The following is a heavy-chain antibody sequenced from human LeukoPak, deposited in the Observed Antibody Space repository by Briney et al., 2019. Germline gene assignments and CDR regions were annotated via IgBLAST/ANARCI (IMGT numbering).Heavy chain of an antibody. D-gene: IGHD3-9*01. Sequence: GASVKVSCKASGYTFLRYDINWVRQAPGQGPELMGWMNPHTGSTGLAQKFQGRLTMTSNKAVDTAYLELSSLKSDDTAVYFCARGLLRDLKYFDRLLNPYFDTWGQGALVTVSS. CDR2: MNPHTGST. V-gene: IGHV1-8*01. J-gene: IGHJ5*02. CDR1: GYTFLRYD. CDR3: ARGLLRDLKYFDRLLNPYFDT.